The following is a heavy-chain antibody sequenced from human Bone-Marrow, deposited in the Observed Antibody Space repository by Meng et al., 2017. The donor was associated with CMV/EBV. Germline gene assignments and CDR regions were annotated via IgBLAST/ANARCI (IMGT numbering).Heavy chain of an antibody. CDR3: ASHYYYDSNPCPAFDY. V-gene: IGHV4-39*07. Sequence: GSLRLSCTVSGISISSSSHYWGWIRQPPGKGLEWIGSSYYTGSTYYNPSLKSRVSTSVDTSKNHFSLRLSSVTAADTAMYYCASHYYYDSNPCPAFDYWDQRKLVNVAS. CDR1: GISISSSSHY. J-gene: IGHJ4*02. D-gene: IGHD3-22*01. CDR2: SYYTGST.